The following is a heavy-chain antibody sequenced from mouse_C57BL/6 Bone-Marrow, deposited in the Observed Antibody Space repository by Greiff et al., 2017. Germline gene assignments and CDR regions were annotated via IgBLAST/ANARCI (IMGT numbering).Heavy chain of an antibody. Sequence: VQLLQPGAELVKPGASVKLSCTASGFTITNYCMHWVKQRPDQGLEWIGRIDPSNSDTNYDPKFKGKATMTADTSSSTAYLQLSSLTSEDSAVYCCAAETCFLDGYWGQGTTLTVSS. CDR3: AAETCFLDGY. CDR2: IDPSNSDT. CDR1: GFTITNYC. V-gene: IGHV1-74*01. D-gene: IGHD2-3*01. J-gene: IGHJ2*01.